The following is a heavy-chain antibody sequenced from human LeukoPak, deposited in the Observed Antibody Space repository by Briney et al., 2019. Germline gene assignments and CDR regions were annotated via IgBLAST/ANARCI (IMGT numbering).Heavy chain of an antibody. V-gene: IGHV1-2*06. D-gene: IGHD4-23*01. CDR2: INPNSGGT. Sequence: ASVKVSCKASGYTFTGYYMHWVRQAPGQGLEWMGRINPNSGGTNYAQKFQGRVTMTRDMSISTAYMELSRLRSDDTAVYYCARDPSYNDYGGNNWFDPWGQGTLVTVSS. CDR1: GYTFTGYY. J-gene: IGHJ5*02. CDR3: ARDPSYNDYGGNNWFDP.